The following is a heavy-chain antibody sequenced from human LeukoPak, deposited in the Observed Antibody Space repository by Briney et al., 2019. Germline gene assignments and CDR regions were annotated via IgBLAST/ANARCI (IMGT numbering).Heavy chain of an antibody. CDR2: IYTSGST. CDR1: GGSINTGSYY. D-gene: IGHD1-26*01. J-gene: IGHJ4*02. CDR3: ARDIVGATRDDY. V-gene: IGHV4-61*02. Sequence: PSQTLSLTCTVSGGSINTGSYYWSWIRQPAGKGLEWIGRIYTSGSTNYNPSLKSRVTISVDTSKNQFSLKLSSVTAADTAVYYCARDIVGATRDDYWGQGTLVTVSS.